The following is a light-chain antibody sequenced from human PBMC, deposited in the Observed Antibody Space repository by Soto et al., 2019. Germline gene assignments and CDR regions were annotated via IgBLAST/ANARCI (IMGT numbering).Light chain of an antibody. CDR2: GAS. V-gene: IGKV3-20*01. CDR1: QSISSTF. Sequence: EIVLTQSPGSLSLSPGERATLSCRASQSISSTFFAWYQQKAGQAPRLLIYGASSRATGIPDRFTGRGSVTEFTLTASRLEPGDFVVYYCQWYETSVTFGPGPKVDVK. J-gene: IGKJ1*01. CDR3: QWYETSVT.